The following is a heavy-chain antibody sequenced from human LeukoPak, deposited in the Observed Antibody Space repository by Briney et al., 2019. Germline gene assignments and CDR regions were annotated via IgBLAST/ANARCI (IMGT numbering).Heavy chain of an antibody. J-gene: IGHJ4*02. D-gene: IGHD3-3*01. CDR1: GYIFSSYT. CDR3: ARDTAILRFLEWLSPFFDY. V-gene: IGHV1-3*01. CDR2: INVANGNA. Sequence: ASVKVSCKASGYIFSSYTIHWVRQAPGQRPEWMGWINVANGNAKYSQNFQGRVTITTDTSTSTAYMELRSLRSDDTAVYYCARDTAILRFLEWLSPFFDYWGQGTLVTVSS.